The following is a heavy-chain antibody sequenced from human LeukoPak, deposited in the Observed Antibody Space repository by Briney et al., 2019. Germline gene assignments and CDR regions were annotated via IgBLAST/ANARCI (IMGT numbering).Heavy chain of an antibody. CDR2: IYYSRST. Sequence: SETLSLTCTVSGGSVSSGRYYWSWIRQPPGKGLEWIGYIYYSRSTNYNPSLKSRVTISVDTSKNQFSLKLSSVTAADTAVYYCAREDGTRFDYWGQGTLVIVSS. CDR1: GGSVSSGRYY. D-gene: IGHD2-2*01. V-gene: IGHV4-61*01. CDR3: AREDGTRFDY. J-gene: IGHJ4*02.